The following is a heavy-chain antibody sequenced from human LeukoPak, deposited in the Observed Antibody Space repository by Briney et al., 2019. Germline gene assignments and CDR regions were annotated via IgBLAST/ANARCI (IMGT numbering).Heavy chain of an antibody. J-gene: IGHJ4*02. V-gene: IGHV3-33*01. CDR2: IRSDGSSE. D-gene: IGHD2-15*01. CDR3: ARYCSGGTCYVGLI. Sequence: GGSLRLSCAASGFTFSTYGTHWVRQAPGKGLEWVAGIRSDGSSEYYADSVKGRFIISRDNSKNTLYLQMNSLRAEDTAVYYCARYCSGGTCYVGLIWGQGTLVTVSS. CDR1: GFTFSTYG.